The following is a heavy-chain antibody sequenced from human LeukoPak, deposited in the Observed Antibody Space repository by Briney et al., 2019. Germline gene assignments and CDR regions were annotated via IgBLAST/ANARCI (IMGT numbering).Heavy chain of an antibody. V-gene: IGHV1-18*01. CDR2: ISTYNGNT. Sequence: ASVKVSCKASGYIFTNYGITWVRQAPGQGLEWMGWISTYNGNTNYAQKLQGRVTMTTDTSTSTAYMELRSLRSDDTAVYYCARDLVTFGGVIVIHDAFDIWGQGTMVTVSS. D-gene: IGHD3-16*02. J-gene: IGHJ3*02. CDR3: ARDLVTFGGVIVIHDAFDI. CDR1: GYIFTNYG.